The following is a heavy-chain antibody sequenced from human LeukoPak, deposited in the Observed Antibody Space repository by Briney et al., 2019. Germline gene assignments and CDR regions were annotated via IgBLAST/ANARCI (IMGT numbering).Heavy chain of an antibody. CDR1: GGSISSYY. D-gene: IGHD6-13*01. CDR2: IYTSGST. CDR3: ARSSSSWYVYWFDP. J-gene: IGHJ5*02. Sequence: SETLSLTCTVSGGSISSYYWSWIRQPAGKGLEWIGRIYTSGSTNYNPSLKSRVTMSVDTSKNQFSLKLSSVTAADTAVYYCARSSSSWYVYWFDPWGQGTLVTVSS. V-gene: IGHV4-4*07.